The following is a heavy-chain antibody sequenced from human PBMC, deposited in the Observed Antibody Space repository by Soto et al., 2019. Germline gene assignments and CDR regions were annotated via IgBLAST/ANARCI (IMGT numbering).Heavy chain of an antibody. J-gene: IGHJ6*03. CDR1: GFTFSSYA. V-gene: IGHV3-23*01. CDR3: AKDGSWGYYYYMDV. Sequence: GGSLRLSCAASGFTFSSYAMSWVRQAPGKGLEWVSAISGSGGSTYYADSVKGRFTISRDNSKNTLYLQMNSLRAEDTAVYYCAKDGSWGYYYYMDVWGKGTTVTVSS. D-gene: IGHD6-13*01. CDR2: ISGSGGST.